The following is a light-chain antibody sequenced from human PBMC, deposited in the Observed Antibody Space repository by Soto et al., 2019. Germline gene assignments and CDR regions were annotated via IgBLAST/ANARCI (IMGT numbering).Light chain of an antibody. V-gene: IGKV3-20*01. Sequence: DMVLTHSPVTLSLSPGERATLSCRASQSVRSNYLAWYQQQPGQAPRLLIYDASSRATGIPDRFSGSGSGTDFTLTISRLEPEDFAVYFCQQYGSSPPYSFGQGTKVDIK. CDR1: QSVRSNY. CDR3: QQYGSSPPYS. CDR2: DAS. J-gene: IGKJ2*03.